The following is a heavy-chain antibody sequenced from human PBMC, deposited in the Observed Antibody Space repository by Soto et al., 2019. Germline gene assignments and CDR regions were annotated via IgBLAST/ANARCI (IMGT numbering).Heavy chain of an antibody. J-gene: IGHJ4*02. Sequence: GGSLGLSCTVSGVTLSNYAMNWVRQAPGKGREWVSSLSGSGGTTYYADSVKGRFIISRDNTNNALYLIMHRLRAEDTPLYYCAKQRADYGSGADTFYFASCGQRALATVSS. CDR3: AKQRADYGSGADTFYFAS. CDR1: GVTLSNYA. V-gene: IGHV3-23*01. D-gene: IGHD3-10*01. CDR2: LSGSGGTT.